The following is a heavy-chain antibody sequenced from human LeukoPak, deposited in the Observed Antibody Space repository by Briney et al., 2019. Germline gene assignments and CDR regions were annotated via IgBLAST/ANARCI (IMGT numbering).Heavy chain of an antibody. D-gene: IGHD2-21*02. CDR3: ARGDPLYAFDI. CDR2: ISPYNHNK. Sequence: ASVKVSCKASGYTFTSYGISWVRQAPGQGLEWMGWISPYNHNKNFAQKLQVRVTMTTDTSTSTAYMELSSLRSEDTAVYYCARGDPLYAFDIWGQGTMVTVSS. J-gene: IGHJ3*02. CDR1: GYTFTSYG. V-gene: IGHV1-18*01.